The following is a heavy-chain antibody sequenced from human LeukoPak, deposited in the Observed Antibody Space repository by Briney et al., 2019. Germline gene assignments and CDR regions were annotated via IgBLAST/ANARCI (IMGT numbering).Heavy chain of an antibody. D-gene: IGHD6-19*01. CDR3: ARAYSSGWGDY. V-gene: IGHV3-33*08. CDR2: IWYDGTNK. J-gene: IGHJ4*02. Sequence: GGSLRLSCAASGFIFSSYGMHWVRQAPGKGLEWVALIWYDGTNKYYADSVKGRFTISRDNSKNTLYLQMNSLRAEDTAVYYCARAYSSGWGDYWGQGTLVTDSS. CDR1: GFIFSSYG.